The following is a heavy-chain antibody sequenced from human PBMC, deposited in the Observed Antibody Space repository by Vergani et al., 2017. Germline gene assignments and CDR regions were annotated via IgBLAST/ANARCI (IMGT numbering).Heavy chain of an antibody. V-gene: IGHV1-69*02. D-gene: IGHD2-15*01. CDR3: ARGGSGYCSGGSCYSNWFDP. J-gene: IGHJ5*02. CDR2: IITILGIA. CDR1: GGTFSSYT. Sequence: QVQLVQSGAEVKKPGSSVKVSCKASGGTFSSYTISWVRQAPGQGLEWMGRIITILGIANYAQKFQGRVTIAADKSTSTAYMELSSLRSEDTAVYYCARGGSGYCSGGSCYSNWFDPWGQGTLVTVSS.